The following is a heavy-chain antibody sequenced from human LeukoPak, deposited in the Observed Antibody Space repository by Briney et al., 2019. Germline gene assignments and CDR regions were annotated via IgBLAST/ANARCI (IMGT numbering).Heavy chain of an antibody. CDR3: ARGSSASSEVNWFDP. CDR2: IYLHSGES. V-gene: IGHV5-51*01. D-gene: IGHD6-6*01. CDR1: GYTITNYW. J-gene: IGHJ5*02. Sequence: GESLRISCKGSGYTITNYWIGWVRQMPGRGLEWMGLIYLHSGESRYSASFQGQVIFSADRSISTAYLHWSSLKASDTAIYYCARGSSASSEVNWFDPWGQGTLVTVSS.